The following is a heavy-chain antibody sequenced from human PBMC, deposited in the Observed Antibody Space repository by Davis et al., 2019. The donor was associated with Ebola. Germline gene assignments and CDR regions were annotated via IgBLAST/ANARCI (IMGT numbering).Heavy chain of an antibody. Sequence: GGSLRLSCAASGFTFSASSMNWVRQAPGKGLEWVSHFSSGTNTTHYADSVKGRFTISRDNVKNSLYLQMNSLRDEDRAVYYCARGVDYGFDIWGQGTMVTVSS. CDR1: GFTFSASS. J-gene: IGHJ3*02. CDR3: ARGVDYGFDI. CDR2: FSSGTNTT. D-gene: IGHD2-21*02. V-gene: IGHV3-48*02.